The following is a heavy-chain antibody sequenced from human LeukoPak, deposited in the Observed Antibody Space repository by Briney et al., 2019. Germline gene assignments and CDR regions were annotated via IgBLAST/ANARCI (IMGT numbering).Heavy chain of an antibody. V-gene: IGHV3-23*01. J-gene: IGHJ3*02. CDR1: GFTFSSYA. D-gene: IGHD5-12*01. CDR2: ISGSGGST. Sequence: GGSLRLSCAASGFTFSSYAMSWVRHAAGKWLECVSAISGSGGSTYYAVSVKGRFTISRDNSKNTLYLQMNSLRAEDTAVYYCAKETRYGATISAFDIWGQGTMVTVSS. CDR3: AKETRYGATISAFDI.